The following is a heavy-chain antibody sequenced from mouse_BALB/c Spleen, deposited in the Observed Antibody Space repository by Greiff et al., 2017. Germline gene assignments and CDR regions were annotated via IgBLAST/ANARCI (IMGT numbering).Heavy chain of an antibody. CDR1: GYTFTDYN. J-gene: IGHJ4*01. D-gene: IGHD2-10*02. CDR2: IYPYNGGT. V-gene: IGHV1S29*02. CDR3: ARWAPYGNYVGYYAMDY. Sequence: EVQLQQSGPELVKPGASVKISCKASGYTFTDYNMHWVKQSHGKSLEWIGYIYPYNGGTGYNQKFKSKATLTVDNSSSTAYMELRSLTSEDSAVYYCARWAPYGNYVGYYAMDYWGQGTSVTVSS.